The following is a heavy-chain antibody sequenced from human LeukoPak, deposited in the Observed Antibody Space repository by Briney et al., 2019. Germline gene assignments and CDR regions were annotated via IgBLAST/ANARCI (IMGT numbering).Heavy chain of an antibody. D-gene: IGHD7-27*01. CDR3: ARGLDWGLHYFDY. Sequence: ASETLSLTCAVYGGSFSGYYWSWIRQPPGKGLEWIGEINHSGSTNYNPSLKSRVTISVDTSKNQFSLKLSSVTAADTAVYYCARGLDWGLHYFDYWGQGTLVTVSS. V-gene: IGHV4-34*01. J-gene: IGHJ4*02. CDR2: INHSGST. CDR1: GGSFSGYY.